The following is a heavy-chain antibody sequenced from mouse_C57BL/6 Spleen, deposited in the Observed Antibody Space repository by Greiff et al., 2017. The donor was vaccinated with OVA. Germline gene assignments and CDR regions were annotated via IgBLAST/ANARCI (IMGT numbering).Heavy chain of an antibody. CDR2: INPGSGGT. CDR1: GYAFTNYL. D-gene: IGHD1-1*01. V-gene: IGHV1-54*01. CDR3: AREGITTVGVDY. J-gene: IGHJ4*01. Sequence: VQLQQSGAELVRPGTSVKVSCKASGYAFTNYLIEWVKQRPGQGLEWIGVINPGSGGTNYNEKFKGKATLTADKSSSTAYRQLSSLTSEDSAVYFCAREGITTVGVDYWGQGTSVTVSS.